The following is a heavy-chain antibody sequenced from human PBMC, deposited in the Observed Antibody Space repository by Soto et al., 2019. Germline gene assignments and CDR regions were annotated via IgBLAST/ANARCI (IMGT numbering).Heavy chain of an antibody. CDR1: GYTFTSYG. D-gene: IGHD3-10*01. Sequence: ASVKVSCKASGYTFTSYGISWVRQAPGQGLEWMGWISAYNGNTNYAQKLQGRVTMTTDTSTSTAYMELRSLRSDDTAVYYCARDRLYYYGSGSYYVWFDPWGQGTLVTVSS. CDR3: ARDRLYYYGSGSYYVWFDP. J-gene: IGHJ5*02. V-gene: IGHV1-18*01. CDR2: ISAYNGNT.